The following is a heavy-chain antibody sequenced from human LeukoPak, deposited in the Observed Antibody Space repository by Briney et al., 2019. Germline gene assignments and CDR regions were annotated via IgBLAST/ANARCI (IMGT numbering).Heavy chain of an antibody. CDR2: IYSSGST. Sequence: SETLSLTCTVSGGSISSYFWTWIRQPPGKGLEWIGYIYSSGSTNYNPSLKSRLTISVDASKNQFSLKLTSVTAADTAVYYCARAYYYGSGSYGLDYWGQGTLVTVSS. CDR3: ARAYYYGSGSYGLDY. D-gene: IGHD3-10*01. V-gene: IGHV4-59*01. J-gene: IGHJ4*02. CDR1: GGSISSYF.